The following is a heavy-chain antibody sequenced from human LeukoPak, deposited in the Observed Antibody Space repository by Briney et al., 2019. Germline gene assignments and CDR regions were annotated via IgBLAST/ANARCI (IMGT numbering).Heavy chain of an antibody. CDR3: ARGLVISEIGRSDY. CDR1: GFIFSSYP. Sequence: PGGSLRLSCAASGFIFSSYPMSWVRQAPGKGLEWVSYISSSGSTIYYADSVKGRFTISRDNAKNSLYLQMNSLRAEDTAVYYCARGLVISEIGRSDYWGQGTLVTVSS. J-gene: IGHJ4*02. V-gene: IGHV3-48*04. CDR2: ISSSGSTI. D-gene: IGHD1-26*01.